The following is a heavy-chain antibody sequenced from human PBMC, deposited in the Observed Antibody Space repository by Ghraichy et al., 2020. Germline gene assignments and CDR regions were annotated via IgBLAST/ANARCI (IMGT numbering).Heavy chain of an antibody. J-gene: IGHJ5*02. CDR1: GGSFSGYY. CDR2: INHSGST. Sequence: ESLNISCAVYGGSFSGYYWSWIRQPPGKGLEWIGEINHSGSTNYNPSLKSRVTISVDTSKNQFSLKLSSVTAADTAVYYCAGTGIGYCSSTSCHKSWFDPWGQGTLVTVSS. D-gene: IGHD2-2*02. CDR3: AGTGIGYCSSTSCHKSWFDP. V-gene: IGHV4-34*01.